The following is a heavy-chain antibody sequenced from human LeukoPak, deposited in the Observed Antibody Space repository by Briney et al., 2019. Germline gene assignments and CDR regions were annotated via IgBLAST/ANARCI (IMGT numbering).Heavy chain of an antibody. J-gene: IGHJ5*02. CDR1: GGSFSGYY. D-gene: IGHD3-10*01. Sequence: SETLSLTCAVYGGSFSGYYWSWIRQPPGKGLEWIGEINHSGSTNYNPSLKSRVTISVDTSKNQFSLKLSSVTAADTAVYYCALTARYYYGSGSYPRTWWFDPWGQGTLVTVSS. CDR2: INHSGST. V-gene: IGHV4-34*01. CDR3: ALTARYYYGSGSYPRTWWFDP.